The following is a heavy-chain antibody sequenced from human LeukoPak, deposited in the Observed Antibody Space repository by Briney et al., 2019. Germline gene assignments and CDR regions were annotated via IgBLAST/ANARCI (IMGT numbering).Heavy chain of an antibody. CDR1: GGTFSSYA. CDR2: IIPIFGTA. V-gene: IGHV1-69*06. CDR3: ARDRVATISRASNYNWFDP. D-gene: IGHD5-12*01. Sequence: SAKVSCKASGGTFSSYAISWVRQAPGQGLEWMGRIIPIFGTANYAQKFQGRVTITADKSTSTAYMELSSLRSEDTAVYYCARDRVATISRASNYNWFDPWGQGTLVTVSS. J-gene: IGHJ5*02.